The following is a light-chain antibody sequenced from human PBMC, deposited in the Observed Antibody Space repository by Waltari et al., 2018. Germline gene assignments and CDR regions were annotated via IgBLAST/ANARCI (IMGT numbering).Light chain of an antibody. Sequence: QSALTQPASVSGSPGQSITISCTGTTRDVGSYNFLSWYQQHPGEAPKLMIFEVTNRPSGVSNRFSGSKSGNTASLIISGLQGEDETDYYCSSYTTSRTYVFGTGTKVTVL. CDR3: SSYTTSRTYV. J-gene: IGLJ1*01. CDR2: EVT. CDR1: TRDVGSYNF. V-gene: IGLV2-14*01.